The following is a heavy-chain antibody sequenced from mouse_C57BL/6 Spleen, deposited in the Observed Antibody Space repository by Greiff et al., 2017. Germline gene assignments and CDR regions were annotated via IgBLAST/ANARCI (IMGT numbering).Heavy chain of an antibody. D-gene: IGHD4-1*02. CDR3: ARANWYYFDY. CDR1: GFTFSDYY. J-gene: IGHJ2*01. CDR2: INYDGSST. V-gene: IGHV5-16*01. Sequence: EVMLVESEGGLVQPGSSMKLSCTASGFTFSDYYMAWVRQVPEKGLEWVANINYDGSSTYYLDSLKSRFIISRDNAKNILYLQMSSLKSEDTATYYCARANWYYFDYWGQGTTLTVSS.